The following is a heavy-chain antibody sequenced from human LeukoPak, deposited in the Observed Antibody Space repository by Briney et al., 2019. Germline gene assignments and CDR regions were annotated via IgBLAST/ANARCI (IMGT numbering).Heavy chain of an antibody. D-gene: IGHD1-26*01. J-gene: IGHJ4*02. V-gene: IGHV3-30*18. CDR1: GFTFSSYG. Sequence: GGSLRLSCAASGFTFSSYGMHWVRQAPGKGLEWVAVISYDGSNKYYADSVKGRFTISRDNSKNTLYLQMNSLRAEDTAVYYCAKLSGSESQGYFDYWGQGTLVTVSS. CDR3: AKLSGSESQGYFDY. CDR2: ISYDGSNK.